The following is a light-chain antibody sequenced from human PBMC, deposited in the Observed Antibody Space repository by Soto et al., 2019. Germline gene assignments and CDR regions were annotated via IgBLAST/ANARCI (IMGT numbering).Light chain of an antibody. Sequence: IVLTHSPATLSSFPGDSVTLSCRASQYINTRLAWYQHRPGQAPRLLIYGASTRATGIPARFSGSGSGTEFTLTINSLQSEDFAVYYCQQYNNWPRTFGQGTKVDIK. CDR3: QQYNNWPRT. CDR2: GAS. CDR1: QYINTR. V-gene: IGKV3-15*01. J-gene: IGKJ1*01.